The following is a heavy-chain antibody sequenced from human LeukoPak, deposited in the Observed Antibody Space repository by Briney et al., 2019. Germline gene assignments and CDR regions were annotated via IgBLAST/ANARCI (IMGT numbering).Heavy chain of an antibody. Sequence: GASVKVSCKASGYTFTSYYMHWVRQAPGQGLEWMGIINPSGGSTSYAQKFQGRVTMTRDMSTSTVYMELSSLRSEDTAVYYCARAGDGHTIPSLGFDYWGQGTLVTVSS. CDR3: ARAGDGHTIPSLGFDY. J-gene: IGHJ4*02. CDR2: INPSGGST. CDR1: GYTFTSYY. V-gene: IGHV1-46*01. D-gene: IGHD3-3*01.